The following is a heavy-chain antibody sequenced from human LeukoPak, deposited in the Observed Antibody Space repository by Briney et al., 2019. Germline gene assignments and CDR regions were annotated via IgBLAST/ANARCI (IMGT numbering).Heavy chain of an antibody. CDR2: IYYSGST. J-gene: IGHJ4*02. CDR3: ARRSSGYGDFDY. CDR1: GGSISSDF. V-gene: IGHV4-59*08. Sequence: PSETLSLTCTVSGGSISSDFCSWIRQPPGKGLEWIGDIYYSGSTNCNPSLKSRVTISVDTSQNQFSLKLSSVTAADTAVYYCARRSSGYGDFDYWGQGTLVTVSS. D-gene: IGHD3-22*01.